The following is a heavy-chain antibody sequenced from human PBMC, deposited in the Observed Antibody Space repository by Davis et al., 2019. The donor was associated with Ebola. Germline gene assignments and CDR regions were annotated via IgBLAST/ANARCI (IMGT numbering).Heavy chain of an antibody. CDR3: ARGLVPAAINIGYSWFDP. J-gene: IGHJ5*02. V-gene: IGHV4-59*08. CDR1: GGSISSYY. CDR2: IYYSGST. D-gene: IGHD2-2*01. Sequence: SETLSLTCTVSGGSISSYYWSWIRQPPGKGLEWIGYIYYSGSTYYNPSLKSRVTISVDTSKNQFSLKLSSVTAADTAVYYCARGLVPAAINIGYSWFDPWGQGTLVTVSS.